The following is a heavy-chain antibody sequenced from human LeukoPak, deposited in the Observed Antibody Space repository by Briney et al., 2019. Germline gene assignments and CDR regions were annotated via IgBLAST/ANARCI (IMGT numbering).Heavy chain of an antibody. CDR1: GYTFTGYY. D-gene: IGHD3-16*01. CDR2: INPNSGGT. CDR3: ARDRFSYLRNWFDP. J-gene: IGHJ5*02. V-gene: IGHV1-2*02. Sequence: ASVKVSCKASGYTFTGYYMHWVRQAPGQGLEWMGWINPNSGGTNYAQKFQGRVTMTRDTSISTAYMELSRLRSDDTAVYYCARDRFSYLRNWFDPWGQGTLVTVSS.